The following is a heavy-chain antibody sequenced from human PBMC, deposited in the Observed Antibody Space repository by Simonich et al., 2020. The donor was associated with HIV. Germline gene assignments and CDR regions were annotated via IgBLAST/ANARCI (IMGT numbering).Heavy chain of an antibody. CDR1: GGSFSGYY. CDR2: IKHRGST. V-gene: IGHV4-34*01. Sequence: QVQLQQWGAGLLKPSETLSLTCAVYGGSFSGYYWNWIRQPPGKGLEWIGEIKHRGSTNHNPALMSRVTISVDTSKNQFSLKLSAVTAADTAVYYCARGVDLYDSSPRGFDYWAREPWSPSPQ. J-gene: IGHJ4*02. CDR3: ARGVDLYDSSPRGFDY. D-gene: IGHD3-22*01.